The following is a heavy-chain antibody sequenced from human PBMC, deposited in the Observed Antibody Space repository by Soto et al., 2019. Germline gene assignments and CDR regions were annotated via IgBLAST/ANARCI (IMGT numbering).Heavy chain of an antibody. V-gene: IGHV3-23*01. CDR1: GFTFSSYA. D-gene: IGHD1-26*01. CDR3: AKGADMIVPWERGEEYYFDY. Sequence: EVQLLESGGGLVQPGGSLRLSCAASGFTFSSYAMSWVRQAPGKGLEWVSAISGSGGSTYYADSVKGRFTISRDNSKNTLYLQMNSLRAEDTAVYYCAKGADMIVPWERGEEYYFDYWGQGTLVTVSS. CDR2: ISGSGGST. J-gene: IGHJ4*02.